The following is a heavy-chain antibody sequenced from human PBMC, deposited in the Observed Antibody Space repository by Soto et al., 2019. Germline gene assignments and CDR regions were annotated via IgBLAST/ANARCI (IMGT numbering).Heavy chain of an antibody. V-gene: IGHV3-23*01. CDR1: GFTFSSYG. D-gene: IGHD6-13*01. Sequence: EVQLLESGGGLVQPGGSLRLSCAASGFTFSSYGMSWVREAPGKGLEWVSAISGSGGSTYYADSVKGRFTFSRDNSKNTLYLQMNSLRAEDTAVYYCAKGCGSSWYSSWGQGTLVTVSS. CDR2: ISGSGGST. CDR3: AKGCGSSWYSS. J-gene: IGHJ4*02.